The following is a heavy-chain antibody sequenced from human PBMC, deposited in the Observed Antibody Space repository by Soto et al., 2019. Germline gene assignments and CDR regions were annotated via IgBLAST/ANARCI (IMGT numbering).Heavy chain of an antibody. J-gene: IGHJ6*02. CDR2: VIPVFRTA. CDR3: ARSRFVVGVTEDYYGMDV. Sequence: QVQLVQSGAEVKKPGSSVKVSCKSSGGTFSNSPISWVRQAPGQGLEWVGGVIPVFRTANYAQKFQGRVTITADESTNTAYMELSSLTSGDTAVYYCARSRFVVGVTEDYYGMDVWAQGTTVTVSS. V-gene: IGHV1-69*12. CDR1: GGTFSNSP. D-gene: IGHD2-15*01.